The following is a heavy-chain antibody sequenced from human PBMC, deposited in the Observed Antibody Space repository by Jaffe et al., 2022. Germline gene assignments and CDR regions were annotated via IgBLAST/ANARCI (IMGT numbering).Heavy chain of an antibody. D-gene: IGHD6-6*01. CDR2: IRSKIYAETT. Sequence: EEQLVESGGGLVQPGRSLRLSCTASGFTFRDYAMSWFRQAPGKGLEWVGFIRSKIYAETTEYAASVKGRVTISRDDSKSIAYLQMNSLKTEDTAVYYCARESSSSYDAFEVWGQGTMVTVSS. J-gene: IGHJ3*01. V-gene: IGHV3-49*03. CDR3: ARESSSSYDAFEV. CDR1: GFTFRDYA.